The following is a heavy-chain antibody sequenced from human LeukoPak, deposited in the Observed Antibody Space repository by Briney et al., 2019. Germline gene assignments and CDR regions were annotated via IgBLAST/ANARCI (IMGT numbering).Heavy chain of an antibody. CDR2: ISAYNGNT. CDR3: ARDSTHKDFDY. V-gene: IGHV1-18*04. J-gene: IGHJ4*02. CDR1: GYTFTGYY. Sequence: ASVKVSCKASGYTFTGYYMHWVRQAPGQGLEWMGWISAYNGNTNYAQKLQGRVTMTTDTSTSTAYMELRSLRSDDTAVYYCARDSTHKDFDYWGQGTLVTVSS.